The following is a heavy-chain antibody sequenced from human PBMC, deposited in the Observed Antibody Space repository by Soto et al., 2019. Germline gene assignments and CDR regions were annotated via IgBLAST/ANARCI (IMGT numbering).Heavy chain of an antibody. CDR1: GFTFSSYA. D-gene: IGHD3-9*01. CDR3: AKDRSDYDILTGQIDY. Sequence: GESLKISCAASGFTFSSYAMSWVRQAPGKGLEWVSAISGSGGSTYYADSVKGRFTISRDNSKNTLYLQMNSLRAEDTAVYYCAKDRSDYDILTGQIDYWGQGTLVTVSS. CDR2: ISGSGGST. J-gene: IGHJ4*02. V-gene: IGHV3-23*01.